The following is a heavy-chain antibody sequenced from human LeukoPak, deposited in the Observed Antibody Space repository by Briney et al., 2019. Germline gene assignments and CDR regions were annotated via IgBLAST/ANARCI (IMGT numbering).Heavy chain of an antibody. J-gene: IGHJ4*02. CDR1: GFTFSSYW. CDR3: SRSAYYDGSGNYYDY. D-gene: IGHD3-22*01. CDR2: VSDGGSAT. Sequence: GGSLRLSCAASGFTFSSYWMHWVRQAPGRGLVWVSRVSDGGSATTYADSVKGRFTISRDNAKNTLYLQMNGLRAEDTAVYYCSRSAYYDGSGNYYDYWGQGTLVTVSS. V-gene: IGHV3-74*01.